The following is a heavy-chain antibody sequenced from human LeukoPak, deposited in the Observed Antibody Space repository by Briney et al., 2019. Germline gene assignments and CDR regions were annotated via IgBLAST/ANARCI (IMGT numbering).Heavy chain of an antibody. CDR2: IYSGGST. V-gene: IGHV3-66*01. D-gene: IGHD6-6*01. J-gene: IGHJ4*02. CDR1: GFTVSSNY. Sequence: PGGSLRLSCAASGFTVSSNYMSWVRQAPGKGLEWVSVIYSGGSTYYADSVKGRFTISRDNSKNTLYLQMNSLRAEDTAVYYCARSSIAARPEYFDYWGQGTLVTVSS. CDR3: ARSSIAARPEYFDY.